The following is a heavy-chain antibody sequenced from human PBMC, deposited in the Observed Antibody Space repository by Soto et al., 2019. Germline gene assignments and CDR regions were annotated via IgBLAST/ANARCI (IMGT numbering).Heavy chain of an antibody. D-gene: IGHD2-15*01. CDR2: MKEDGSNK. CDR1: GFTFSHYW. CDR3: AKDSFNTREFDY. J-gene: IGHJ4*02. V-gene: IGHV3-7*01. Sequence: GGSLRLSCAASGFTFSHYWMTWVRQAPGKGLEWVANMKEDGSNKYYADSVKGRFTISRDNSKNTLYLQMNSLRAEDTAVYYCAKDSFNTREFDYWGQGTLVTVSS.